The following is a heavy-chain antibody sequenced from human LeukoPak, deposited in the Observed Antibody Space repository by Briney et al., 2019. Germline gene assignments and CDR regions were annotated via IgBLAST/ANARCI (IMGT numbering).Heavy chain of an antibody. V-gene: IGHV5-51*01. J-gene: IGHJ4*02. Sequence: GETLKISCKGSGYSFPSLWIGWVRQTPEEGLEWMGIIYPGDSQIKYSSSFQGQVTISVDKSISTAYLQWSSLKASDTAIYYCARHVASSTWSTFDYWGQETPVTVSS. CDR3: ARHVASSTWSTFDY. CDR2: IYPGDSQI. D-gene: IGHD6-13*01. CDR1: GYSFPSLW.